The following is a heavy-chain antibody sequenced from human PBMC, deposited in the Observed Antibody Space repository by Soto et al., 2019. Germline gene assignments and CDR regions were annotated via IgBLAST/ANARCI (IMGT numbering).Heavy chain of an antibody. CDR1: GFTFSSYA. Sequence: PGGSLRLSCAASGFTFSSYAMSWVRQAPGKGLEWVSAISGSGGSTYYADSVKGRFTISRDNSKNTLYLQMNSLRAEDTAVYYCAKSYCSGGSCYGPHAFDIWGQGTMVTVSS. D-gene: IGHD2-15*01. CDR2: ISGSGGST. V-gene: IGHV3-23*01. J-gene: IGHJ3*02. CDR3: AKSYCSGGSCYGPHAFDI.